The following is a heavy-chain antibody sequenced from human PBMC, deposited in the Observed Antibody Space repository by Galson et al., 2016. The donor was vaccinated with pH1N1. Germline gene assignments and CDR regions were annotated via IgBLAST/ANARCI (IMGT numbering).Heavy chain of an antibody. CDR2: IYPGASDT. CDR1: GYSFNDYW. CDR3: ARELGGKFDY. Sequence: QSGAEVKKPGESLRISCMASGYSFNDYWIGWVRQMPGKGLEWMGIIYPGASDTRYSPSFPDRGTISADSSTTTAYLQWSSLNASDTPIYYCARELGGKFDYWGQGTLVTGSS. V-gene: IGHV5-51*01. D-gene: IGHD7-27*01. J-gene: IGHJ4*02.